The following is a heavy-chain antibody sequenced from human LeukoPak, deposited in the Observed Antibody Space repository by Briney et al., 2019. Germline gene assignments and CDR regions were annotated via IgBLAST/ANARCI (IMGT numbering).Heavy chain of an antibody. J-gene: IGHJ4*02. CDR1: GYTLTELS. CDR2: FDPEDGET. CDR3: ATDPRLIEQWLAFDY. Sequence: ASVKVSGKVSGYTLTELSMHWVRQAPGKGLEWMGGFDPEDGETIYAQKFQGRVTMTEDTSTDTAYMELSSLRSEDTAVYYCATDPRLIEQWLAFDYWGQGTLATVSS. D-gene: IGHD6-19*01. V-gene: IGHV1-24*01.